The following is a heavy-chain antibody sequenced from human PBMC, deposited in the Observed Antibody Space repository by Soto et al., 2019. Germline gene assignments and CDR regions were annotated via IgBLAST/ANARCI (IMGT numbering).Heavy chain of an antibody. J-gene: IGHJ6*02. D-gene: IGHD3-3*01. Sequence: EVQLVGSGGVVVQPGGSLRPSCVASGFIFDDYSMYWVRQAPGKGLEWGSILSWDGRHTYYADSVKGRFIISKDNSRISLYLQMLSLTTADTYLYFCAKGMVSIIGGMDVWGQGTTVTVSS. CDR2: LSWDGRHT. V-gene: IGHV3-43*01. CDR1: GFIFDDYS. CDR3: AKGMVSIIGGMDV.